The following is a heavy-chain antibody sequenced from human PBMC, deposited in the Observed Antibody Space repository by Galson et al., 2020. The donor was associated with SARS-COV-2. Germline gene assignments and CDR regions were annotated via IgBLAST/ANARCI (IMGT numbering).Heavy chain of an antibody. Sequence: GESLKISCAASGFTFSSYAMHWVRPAPGKGLEWVAVISYDGSNKYYADSVKGRFTISRDNSKNTLYLQMNSLRAEDTAVYYCARDLLGIFGYGMDVWGQGTTVTVSS. V-gene: IGHV3-30*04. CDR1: GFTFSSYA. D-gene: IGHD3-3*01. J-gene: IGHJ6*02. CDR3: ARDLLGIFGYGMDV. CDR2: ISYDGSNK.